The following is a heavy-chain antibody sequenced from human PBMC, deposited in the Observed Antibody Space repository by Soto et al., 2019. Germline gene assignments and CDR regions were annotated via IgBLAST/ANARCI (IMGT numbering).Heavy chain of an antibody. V-gene: IGHV3-72*01. CDR1: GFTFSDHY. CDR2: TRNKANSYTT. Sequence: EVQLVESGGGLVQPGGSLRLSCAASGFTFSDHYMDWVRQAPGKGLEWVGRTRNKANSYTTEYAASVKGRFTISRDDSKNSLYLQMNSLKTEDTAVYYCARGALSRADYWGQGTLVTVSS. J-gene: IGHJ4*02. CDR3: ARGALSRADY.